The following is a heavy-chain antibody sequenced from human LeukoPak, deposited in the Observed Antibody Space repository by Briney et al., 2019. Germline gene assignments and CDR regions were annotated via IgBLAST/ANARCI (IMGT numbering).Heavy chain of an antibody. Sequence: GGSLRLSCAASGFTVGSNYMNWVRQAPGKGLEWVSVIYSGGSTYYADPVKGRFTISRDNSKNTLYLQMNSLRAEDTAMYYCAKGYCSGGSCYFGWFDPWGQGTLVTVSS. V-gene: IGHV3-53*01. D-gene: IGHD2-15*01. CDR1: GFTVGSNY. J-gene: IGHJ5*02. CDR3: AKGYCSGGSCYFGWFDP. CDR2: IYSGGST.